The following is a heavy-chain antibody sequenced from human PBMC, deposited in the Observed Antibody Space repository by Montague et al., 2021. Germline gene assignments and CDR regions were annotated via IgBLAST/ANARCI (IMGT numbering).Heavy chain of an antibody. D-gene: IGHD4-17*01. CDR3: ARMTVTTALDY. V-gene: IGHV2-70*11. Sequence: LARIDWDDDKYYSTSLKTRLTISKDTSKNQVVLTMTSMDPVDTATYYCARMTVTTALDYWGQGTMVTVS. J-gene: IGHJ4*02. CDR2: IDWDDDK.